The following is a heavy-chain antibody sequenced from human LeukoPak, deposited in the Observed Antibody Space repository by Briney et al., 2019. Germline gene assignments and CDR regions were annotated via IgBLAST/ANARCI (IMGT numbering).Heavy chain of an antibody. CDR2: ISTTDTTK. V-gene: IGHV3-48*03. CDR3: ARETLNCGGDCLDY. J-gene: IGHJ4*02. CDR1: GFTFSSYE. D-gene: IGHD2-21*02. Sequence: PGGSLTLSCAASGFTFSSYEWNWVRQPPGKGLEWLSYISTTDTTKYYAESVKGRFTISRDNARNSLFLQMNSLRAEDTALYYCARETLNCGGDCLDYWGQGTLATVSS.